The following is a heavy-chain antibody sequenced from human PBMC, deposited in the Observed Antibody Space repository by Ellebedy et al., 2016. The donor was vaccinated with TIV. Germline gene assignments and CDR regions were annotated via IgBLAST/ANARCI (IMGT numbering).Heavy chain of an antibody. V-gene: IGHV3-53*01. J-gene: IGHJ4*02. Sequence: GESLKISCAASGFTVSSNYMSWVRQAPGKGLAWVSVIYSGGSTYYADSVKGRFTLSRDNSKNTLYLQMNSLRAEDTAVYYCAAFSLWAVKGGGYYFDYWGQGTLVTVSS. CDR1: GFTVSSNY. CDR3: AAFSLWAVKGGGYYFDY. CDR2: IYSGGST. D-gene: IGHD2-21*01.